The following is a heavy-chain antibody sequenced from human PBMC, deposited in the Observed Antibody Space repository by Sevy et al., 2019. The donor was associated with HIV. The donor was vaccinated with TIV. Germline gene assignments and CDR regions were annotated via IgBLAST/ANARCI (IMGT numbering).Heavy chain of an antibody. Sequence: SETLSLTCTVSGGSISSGDYYWSWIRQPPGKGLEWIGYIYYSGSTYYNPSLKSRVTISVDTSKNQFSLKLSSVTAADTAVYYCAGLYYYDSSGYYTLSDYWGQGTLVTVSS. D-gene: IGHD3-22*01. CDR3: AGLYYYDSSGYYTLSDY. J-gene: IGHJ4*02. V-gene: IGHV4-30-4*01. CDR1: GGSISSGDYY. CDR2: IYYSGST.